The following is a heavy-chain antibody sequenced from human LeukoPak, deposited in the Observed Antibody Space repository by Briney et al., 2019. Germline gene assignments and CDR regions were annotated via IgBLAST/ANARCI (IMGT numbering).Heavy chain of an antibody. CDR1: GGPISTYY. Sequence: SETLTLTCSVSGGPISTYYLSWIRQPPGKGLEWIGYIYYTGSTNYNPSFKSRVTISVDASKNLFSLELSSVTAADTAVYYCARRRAYINNWYYFDSWGQGTLVTVSS. D-gene: IGHD1-1*01. CDR3: ARRRAYINNWYYFDS. J-gene: IGHJ4*02. CDR2: IYYTGST. V-gene: IGHV4-59*08.